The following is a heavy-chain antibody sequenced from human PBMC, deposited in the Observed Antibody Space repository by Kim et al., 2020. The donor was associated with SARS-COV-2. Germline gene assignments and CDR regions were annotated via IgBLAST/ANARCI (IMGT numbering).Heavy chain of an antibody. J-gene: IGHJ5*02. CDR3: AKDFIQFGELSNWFDP. CDR1: GFTFRSYA. V-gene: IGHV3-23*01. CDR2: ISGSGGNT. Sequence: GGSLRLSCAGSGFTFRSYAMSWVRQAPGKGLEWVSGISGSGGNTFYADSVRGRFAISRDNLNNTLYLQMNSLRPEDTAVYYCAKDFIQFGELSNWFDPWGQGTLVTVTS. D-gene: IGHD3-10*01.